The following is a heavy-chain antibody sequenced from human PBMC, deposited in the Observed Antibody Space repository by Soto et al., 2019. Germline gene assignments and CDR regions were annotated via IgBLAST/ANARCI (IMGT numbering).Heavy chain of an antibody. J-gene: IGHJ5*02. CDR3: AREVVVAATGWFDP. D-gene: IGHD2-15*01. Sequence: QVQLVQSGAEVKKPGSSVKVSCKASGGTFSSYAISWVRQAPGQGLEWMGGIIPIFGTANYAQKSEGRVTITADEPTSTAYMELSSLRSEDTAVYYCAREVVVAATGWFDPWGQGTLVTVSS. CDR1: GGTFSSYA. V-gene: IGHV1-69*12. CDR2: IIPIFGTA.